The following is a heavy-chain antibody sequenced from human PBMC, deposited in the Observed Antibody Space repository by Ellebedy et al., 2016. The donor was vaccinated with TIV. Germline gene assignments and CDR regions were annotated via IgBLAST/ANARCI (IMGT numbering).Heavy chain of an antibody. CDR1: GFTFTTFV. CDR3: AREMATIPSAFDI. Sequence: PGGSLRLSCAASGFTFTTFVMNWVRQAPGKGLEWVSAIGGGGTTFYSDSVKGRFTISRDNAKNSLYLQMNSLRAEDTAVYYCAREMATIPSAFDIWGQGTMVTVSS. V-gene: IGHV3-23*01. D-gene: IGHD5-24*01. J-gene: IGHJ3*02. CDR2: IGGGGTT.